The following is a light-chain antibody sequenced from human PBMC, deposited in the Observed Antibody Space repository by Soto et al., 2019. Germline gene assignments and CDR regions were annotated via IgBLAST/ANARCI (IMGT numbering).Light chain of an antibody. Sequence: EIVLTQSPATLSLSPGERATLSCRASQSVSSFLAWYQQKPGQAPRLLIYDASQRATGIPTRFSGSGSGTDFTLTISSLEPEDFAVYYCQQRINWPLTFGGGTKVEI. V-gene: IGKV3-11*01. CDR1: QSVSSF. CDR2: DAS. CDR3: QQRINWPLT. J-gene: IGKJ4*01.